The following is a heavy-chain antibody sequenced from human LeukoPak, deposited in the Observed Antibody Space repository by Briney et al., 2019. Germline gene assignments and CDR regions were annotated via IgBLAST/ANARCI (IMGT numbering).Heavy chain of an antibody. CDR1: GFTLSTYY. V-gene: IGHV4-34*08. D-gene: IGHD4-23*01. CDR3: ATRVTRTGGTPLRD. CDR2: INHRGST. Sequence: GSLRLSCAASGFTLSTYYMTWVRQAPGKGLEWIGEINHRGSTNYNPSLKSRVTISVDTSKNQFSLNLRSVTAADTALYYCATRVTRTGGTPLRDWGQGTLVTVSS. J-gene: IGHJ4*02.